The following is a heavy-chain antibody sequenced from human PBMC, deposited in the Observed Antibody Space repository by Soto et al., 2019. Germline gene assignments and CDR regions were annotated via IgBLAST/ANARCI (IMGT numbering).Heavy chain of an antibody. Sequence: SVKVSCKASGVTFSSHAISWVRQAPGQGLEWMGGIIPIFGTANYAQKFQGRVTITADKSTSTAYMELSSLRSEDTAVYYCARGSSGYYYVYYYYYGMDVWGQGTTVTVSS. V-gene: IGHV1-69*06. J-gene: IGHJ6*02. CDR1: GVTFSSHA. CDR2: IIPIFGTA. D-gene: IGHD3-22*01. CDR3: ARGSSGYYYVYYYYYGMDV.